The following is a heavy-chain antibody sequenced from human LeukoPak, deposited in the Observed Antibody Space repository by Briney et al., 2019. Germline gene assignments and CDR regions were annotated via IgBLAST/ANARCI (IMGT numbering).Heavy chain of an antibody. CDR2: ISWNSGSI. J-gene: IGHJ6*02. V-gene: IGHV3-9*01. Sequence: PGGSLRLSCAASGFTFDDYAMHWVRQAPGKGLEWVSGISWNSGSIGYADSVKGRFTISRDNAKNSLYLQMNSLRAEDTAVYYCARDPPHGMDVWGQGTTVTVSS. CDR1: GFTFDDYA. CDR3: ARDPPHGMDV.